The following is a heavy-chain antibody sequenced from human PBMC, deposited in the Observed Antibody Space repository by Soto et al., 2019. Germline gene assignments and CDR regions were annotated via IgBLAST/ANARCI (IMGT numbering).Heavy chain of an antibody. J-gene: IGHJ6*02. CDR2: ISYDGSNK. CDR3: ARVGGGGSPTQKGYYYYYGMDV. D-gene: IGHD2-15*01. V-gene: IGHV3-30-3*01. Sequence: GSLRLSCAASGFTFSSYAMHWVRQAPGKGLEWVAVISYDGSNKYYADSVKGRFTISRDNSKNTLYLQMNSLRAEDTAVYYCARVGGGGSPTQKGYYYYYGMDVWGQGTTVTVSS. CDR1: GFTFSSYA.